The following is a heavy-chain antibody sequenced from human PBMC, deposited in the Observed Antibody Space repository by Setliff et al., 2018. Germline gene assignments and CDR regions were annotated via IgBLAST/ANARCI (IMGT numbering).Heavy chain of an antibody. Sequence: ASVKVSCKTSGYKFNDYAISWVRQGPGQGLEWMGWISAYSGNTYYAQKLHDRVTLTTDTSTSTAYMELRSLGTDDTAVYYCATIYGYNSLAWYSDLWGRGTLVIVSS. V-gene: IGHV1-18*01. CDR3: ATIYGYNSLAWYSDL. J-gene: IGHJ2*01. CDR2: ISAYSGNT. CDR1: GYKFNDYA. D-gene: IGHD5-18*01.